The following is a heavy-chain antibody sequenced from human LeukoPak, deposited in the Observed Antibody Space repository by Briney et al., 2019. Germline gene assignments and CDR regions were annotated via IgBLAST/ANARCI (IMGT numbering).Heavy chain of an antibody. CDR2: IHTNSGGT. CDR1: GYTFTGYY. V-gene: IGHV1-2*02. Sequence: ASVKVSCKASGYTFTGYYLHWVRQAPGQGLEWMGWIHTNSGGTNFAQKFQGRVTMTRDTSITTAYMEMSRLRSDDTAVYYCAREHPFGVILIRGFDYWGQGTLVTVSS. CDR3: AREHPFGVILIRGFDY. D-gene: IGHD3-3*01. J-gene: IGHJ4*02.